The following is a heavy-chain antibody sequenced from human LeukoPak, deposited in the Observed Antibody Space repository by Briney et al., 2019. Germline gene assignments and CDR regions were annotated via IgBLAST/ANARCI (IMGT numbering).Heavy chain of an antibody. D-gene: IGHD5/OR15-5a*01. CDR1: GDSVSSGSYY. Sequence: SETLSLTCTVSGDSVSSGSYYWSWIRQPPGKGLECIGYIYYSGSTNYNPSLKSRLTMSVDTSKNQFSLKLSSVTAADTAVYYCARGRALYDQGRTFFDYWGQGTLVTVSS. J-gene: IGHJ4*02. V-gene: IGHV4-61*01. CDR3: ARGRALYDQGRTFFDY. CDR2: IYYSGST.